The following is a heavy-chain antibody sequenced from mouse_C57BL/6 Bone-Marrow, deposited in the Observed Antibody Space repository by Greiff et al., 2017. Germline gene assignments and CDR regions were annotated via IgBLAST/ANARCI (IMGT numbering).Heavy chain of an antibody. V-gene: IGHV1-50*01. D-gene: IGHD2-2*01. CDR3: ARTYGYSYAMDY. CDR1: GYTFTSYW. CDR2: IDPSDSYT. J-gene: IGHJ4*01. Sequence: QVQLQQSGAELVKPGASVKLSCKASGYTFTSYWMQWVKQRPGQGLEWIGEIDPSDSYTNYNQKFKGKATLTVDTSSSTAYMQLSSLTSEDSAVYYCARTYGYSYAMDYWGQGTSVTVSS.